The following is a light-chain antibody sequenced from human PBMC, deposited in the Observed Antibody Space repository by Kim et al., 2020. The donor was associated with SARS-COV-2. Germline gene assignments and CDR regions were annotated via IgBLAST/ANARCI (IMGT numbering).Light chain of an antibody. CDR1: QGISSA. CDR3: QQFNSYPALT. CDR2: DAS. V-gene: IGKV1-13*02. J-gene: IGKJ4*01. Sequence: SVGDRVTIPCRASQGISSALAWYQQKPGKAPKLLIYDASSLESGVPSRFSGSVSGTDFTLTINSLQPEDFATYYCQQFNSYPALTFGGGTKVDIK.